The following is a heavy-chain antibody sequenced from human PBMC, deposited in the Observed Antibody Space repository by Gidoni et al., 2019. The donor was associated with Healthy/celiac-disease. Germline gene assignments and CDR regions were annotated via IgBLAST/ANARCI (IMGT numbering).Heavy chain of an antibody. CDR1: GYSISSGSY. Sequence: QVQLQESGPGLVKPSETLSLTCAVSGYSISSGSYLGWIRQPPGKGLAWIGSIYHSGSTYYNPSLKSRVTISVDTSKNQFSLKLSSVTAADTAVYYCAREQGDYVWGSYRYTGLDWFDPWGQGTRVTVSS. CDR2: IYHSGST. CDR3: AREQGDYVWGSYRYTGLDWFDP. V-gene: IGHV4-38-2*02. J-gene: IGHJ5*02. D-gene: IGHD3-16*02.